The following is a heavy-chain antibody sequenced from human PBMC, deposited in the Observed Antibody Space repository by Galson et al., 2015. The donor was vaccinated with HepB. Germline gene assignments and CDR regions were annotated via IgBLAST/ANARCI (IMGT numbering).Heavy chain of an antibody. Sequence: SLRLSCAASGFTVSNNYMNWFRQTPATGLEWVSLIYSGGSTHYAGSVKGRFTISRDSSKNTLYLQMNSLRAEDTAWYYCASNGDQGYWGQGTLVTVAS. J-gene: IGHJ4*02. D-gene: IGHD4-17*01. CDR2: IYSGGST. CDR1: GFTVSNNY. V-gene: IGHV3-53*01. CDR3: ASNGDQGY.